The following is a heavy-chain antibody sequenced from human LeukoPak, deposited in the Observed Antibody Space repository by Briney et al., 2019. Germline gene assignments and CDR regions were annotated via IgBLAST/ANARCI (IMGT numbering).Heavy chain of an antibody. D-gene: IGHD2-8*01. CDR2: ISAYNGNT. CDR1: GYTFTSYG. V-gene: IGHV1-18*01. J-gene: IGHJ6*02. CDR3: ARDASRHCTNGVCDTYYYYGMDV. Sequence: ASVTVSCTASGYTFTSYGISWVRQAPGQGLEWMGWISAYNGNTNYAQKLQGRVTMTTDTSTSTAYMELRSLRSDDTAVYYCARDASRHCTNGVCDTYYYYGMDVWGQGTTVTVSS.